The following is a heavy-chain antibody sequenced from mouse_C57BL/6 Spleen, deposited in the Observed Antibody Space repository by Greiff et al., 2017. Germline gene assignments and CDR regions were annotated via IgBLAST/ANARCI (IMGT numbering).Heavy chain of an antibody. CDR2: SSSGSSTI. Sequence: EVKLVESGGGLVKPGGSLKLSCAASGFTFSDYGMHWVRQAPEKGLEWVAYSSSGSSTIYYADTVTGRFTISRDNAKHTLFLQMTSLRSEDTAMYYCARPGYYYGSSYWYFDVWGTGTTVTVSS. CDR1: GFTFSDYG. CDR3: ARPGYYYGSSYWYFDV. V-gene: IGHV5-17*01. D-gene: IGHD1-1*01. J-gene: IGHJ1*03.